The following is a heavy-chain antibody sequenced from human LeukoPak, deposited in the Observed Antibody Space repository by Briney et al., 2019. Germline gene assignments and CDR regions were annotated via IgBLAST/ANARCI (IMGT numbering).Heavy chain of an antibody. CDR2: IYYSGST. CDR1: GGSISSYY. V-gene: IGHV4-59*12. CDR3: ARDRYDFWSGQYYYYMDV. Sequence: SEALSLTCTVSGGSISSYYWSWIRQPPGKGLEWIGYIYYSGSTNYNPSLKSRVTISVDTSKNQFSLKLSSVTAADTAVYYCARDRYDFWSGQYYYYMDVWGKGTTVTVSS. D-gene: IGHD3-3*01. J-gene: IGHJ6*03.